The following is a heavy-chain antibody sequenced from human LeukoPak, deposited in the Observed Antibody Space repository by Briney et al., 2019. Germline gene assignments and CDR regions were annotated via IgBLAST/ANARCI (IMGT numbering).Heavy chain of an antibody. Sequence: GGSLRLSCAASGFTFRTCTMNWVRQAPGKGLEWVSYISSSSLIIDYADSVKGRFTISRDNAKNSLYLQMNNLRAEDTAVYYCARDKGVGVGAYVDYWGQGTLVTVSS. CDR1: GFTFRTCT. D-gene: IGHD1-26*01. V-gene: IGHV3-48*01. CDR2: ISSSSLII. J-gene: IGHJ4*02. CDR3: ARDKGVGVGAYVDY.